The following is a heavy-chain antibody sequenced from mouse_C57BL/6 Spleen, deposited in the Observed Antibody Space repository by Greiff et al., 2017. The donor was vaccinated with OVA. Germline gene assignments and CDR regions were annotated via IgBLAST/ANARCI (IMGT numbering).Heavy chain of an antibody. J-gene: IGHJ4*01. CDR2: IDPNSGGT. CDR3: ARWSTVVDYYAMDY. CDR1: GYTFTSYW. D-gene: IGHD1-1*01. Sequence: QVHVKQPGAELVKPGASVKLSCKASGYTFTSYWMHWVKQRPGRGLEWIGRIDPNSGGTKYNEKFKSKATLTVDKPSSTAYMQRSSLTSEDSAVYYCARWSTVVDYYAMDYWGQGTSVTVSS. V-gene: IGHV1-72*01.